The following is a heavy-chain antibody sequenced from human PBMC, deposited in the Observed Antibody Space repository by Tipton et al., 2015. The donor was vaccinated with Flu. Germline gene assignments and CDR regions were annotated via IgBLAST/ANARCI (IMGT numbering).Heavy chain of an antibody. D-gene: IGHD3-22*01. CDR1: GYSISGGYY. CDR2: IYHIGSP. Sequence: GLVKPSETLSLTCTVSGYSISGGYYWGWIRQPPGKGLEWIGTIYHIGSPYYNPSLKSRLTISVDTSKNQFSLRLTSVTAADTAVYYCAKLVYFDSSGYYRYYFDYWGQGTLVTVST. J-gene: IGHJ4*02. V-gene: IGHV4-38-2*02. CDR3: AKLVYFDSSGYYRYYFDY.